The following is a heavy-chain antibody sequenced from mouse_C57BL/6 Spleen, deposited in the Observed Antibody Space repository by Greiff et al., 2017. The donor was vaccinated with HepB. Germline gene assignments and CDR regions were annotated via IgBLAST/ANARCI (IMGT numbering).Heavy chain of an antibody. Sequence: EVHLVESGGGLVKPGGSLKLSCAASGFTFSSYTMSWVRQTPEKRLEWVATISGGGGNTYYPDSVKGRFTISRDNAKNTLYLQMSSLGSEDTALYYCARTYGYGFDYWGQGTTLTVSS. D-gene: IGHD2-2*01. CDR2: ISGGGGNT. V-gene: IGHV5-9*01. J-gene: IGHJ2*01. CDR3: ARTYGYGFDY. CDR1: GFTFSSYT.